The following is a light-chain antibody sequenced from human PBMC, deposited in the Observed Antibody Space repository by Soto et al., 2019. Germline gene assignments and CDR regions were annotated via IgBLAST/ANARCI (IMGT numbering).Light chain of an antibody. V-gene: IGKV3-20*01. CDR1: QSVSSSY. J-gene: IGKJ1*01. CDR3: QQYGSSPRT. Sequence: EIVLTQSPGTLSLSPGERATLSCRASQSVSSSYLAWYQQKPGQAPRLLIYGASSRATGIPDRFSGSESGTDFTLTISRLEPEVFAVYYFQQYGSSPRTFGQGTKVEIK. CDR2: GAS.